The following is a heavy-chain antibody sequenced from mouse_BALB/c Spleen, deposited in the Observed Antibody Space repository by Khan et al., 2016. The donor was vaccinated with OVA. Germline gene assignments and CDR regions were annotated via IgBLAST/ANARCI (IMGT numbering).Heavy chain of an antibody. V-gene: IGHV1-7*01. D-gene: IGHD1-1*02. J-gene: IGHJ2*01. CDR3: ARRGLGWDFDY. CDR2: INPSTGYT. CDR1: GYTFINYW. Sequence: VQLQESGAELAKPGASVKMSCKASGYTFINYWILWVKQRPGQGLEWIGYINPSTGYTEYNQNFKDKATLTADKSSSTAYMQLSSLTSEDSAVYYWARRGLGWDFDYWGQGTTLTVSS.